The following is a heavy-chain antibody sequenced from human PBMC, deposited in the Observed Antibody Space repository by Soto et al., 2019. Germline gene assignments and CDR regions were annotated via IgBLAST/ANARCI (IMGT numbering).Heavy chain of an antibody. CDR3: ARDRGRSTGLATISYLDY. Sequence: QVQLVESGGGVVQPGRSLRLSCAASGFTFSSYGMHWVRQAPGKGLEWVAVIWYDGSNKYYADSVKGRFTISRDNSKNTLYLQMNSLGAEDTAVYYCARDRGRSTGLATISYLDYWGQGTLVTVSS. J-gene: IGHJ4*02. CDR2: IWYDGSNK. V-gene: IGHV3-33*01. CDR1: GFTFSSYG. D-gene: IGHD5-12*01.